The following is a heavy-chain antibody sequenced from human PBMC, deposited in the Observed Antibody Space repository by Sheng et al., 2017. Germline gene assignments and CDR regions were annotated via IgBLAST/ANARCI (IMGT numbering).Heavy chain of an antibody. D-gene: IGHD2-21*02. CDR3: AGYPGVTGS. CDR1: GFTFRQYG. J-gene: IGHJ4*02. V-gene: IGHV3-30*06. CDR2: ISSDGYK. Sequence: QVQLVDSGGGVVQPGRSLRLSCVASGFTFRQYGLHWVRQAPGKGLEWVAVISSDGYKYYRDSVKGRFTISRDNTKNTFYLQMNSLRTEDTAVYYCAGYPGVTGSWGQGTLVTVSS.